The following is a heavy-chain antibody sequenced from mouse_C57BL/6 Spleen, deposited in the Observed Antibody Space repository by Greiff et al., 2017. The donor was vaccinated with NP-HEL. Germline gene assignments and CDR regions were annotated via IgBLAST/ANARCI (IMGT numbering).Heavy chain of an antibody. CDR1: GYSFTDYN. CDR3: AGLHSYAMDY. V-gene: IGHV1-39*01. J-gene: IGHJ4*01. Sequence: EVQLQQSGPELVKPGASVKISCKASGYSFTDYNMNWVKQSNGKSLEWIGVINPNYGTTSYNPKFKGKATLTVDPSSSTAYMQLNSLTSDDSTVYFSAGLHSYAMDYWGQGTLVTVSS. CDR2: INPNYGTT.